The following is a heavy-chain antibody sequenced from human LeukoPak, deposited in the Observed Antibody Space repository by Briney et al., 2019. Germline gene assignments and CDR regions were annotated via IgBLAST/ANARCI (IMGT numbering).Heavy chain of an antibody. CDR3: AKLADDYVWGSYRYTGFDY. CDR2: ISYGGSNK. D-gene: IGHD3-16*02. J-gene: IGHJ4*02. CDR1: GFSLSSYA. Sequence: PGRSLRLSCAASGFSLSSYAMHWVRQAPGKGLEWVAVISYGGSNKYYADPERGRFTISRDNSMNTLYLKMNSLIAEDTAVYYCAKLADDYVWGSYRYTGFDYWGQGTLVTVSS. V-gene: IGHV3-30-3*02.